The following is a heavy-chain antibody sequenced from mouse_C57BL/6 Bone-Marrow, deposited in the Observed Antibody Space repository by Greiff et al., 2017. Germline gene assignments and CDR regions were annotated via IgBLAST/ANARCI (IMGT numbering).Heavy chain of an antibody. CDR1: GYTFTSYG. CDR2: IYPRSGNT. CDR3: ARYDYYYAMDY. D-gene: IGHD2-4*01. J-gene: IGHJ4*01. V-gene: IGHV1-81*01. Sequence: VKLQQSGAELARPGASVKLSCKASGYTFTSYGISWVKQRTGQGLEWIGEIYPRSGNTYYNEKFKGKATLTAAKSSSSAYMELRSLTSEDSAVYFCARYDYYYAMDYWGQGTSVTVSS.